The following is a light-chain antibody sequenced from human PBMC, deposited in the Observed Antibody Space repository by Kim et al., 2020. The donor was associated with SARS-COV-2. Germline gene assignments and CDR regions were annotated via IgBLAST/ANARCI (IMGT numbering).Light chain of an antibody. CDR2: GAS. CDR1: QSITSN. V-gene: IGKV3-15*01. CDR3: QQYSNWQYT. J-gene: IGKJ2*01. Sequence: EIVMTQSPATLSVSPGERATLSCRASQSITSNLAWYQQKPGQAPRFLIYGASTRATGIPARFSGSGFGTEFTLTISSLQSEDFAVYFCQQYSNWQYTFGQGTKVEIK.